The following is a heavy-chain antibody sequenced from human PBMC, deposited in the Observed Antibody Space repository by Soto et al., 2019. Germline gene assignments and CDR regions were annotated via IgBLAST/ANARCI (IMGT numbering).Heavy chain of an antibody. J-gene: IGHJ6*02. CDR3: ARDPYYYDSSGYSVYGMYV. CDR1: GGTFSSYA. D-gene: IGHD3-22*01. CDR2: IIPIFGTA. V-gene: IGHV1-69*06. Sequence: ASVKVSCKAPGGTFSSYAISWVRQAPGQGLEWMGGIIPIFGTANYAQKFQGRVTITADKSTSTAYMELSSLRSEDTAVYYCARDPYYYDSSGYSVYGMYVWGQGTTVTVSS.